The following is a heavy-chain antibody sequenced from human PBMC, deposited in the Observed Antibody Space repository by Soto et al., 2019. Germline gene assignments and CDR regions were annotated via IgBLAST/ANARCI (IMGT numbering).Heavy chain of an antibody. V-gene: IGHV3-23*01. D-gene: IGHD6-13*01. CDR2: ISASGGAT. CDR1: GFTFSTYA. CDR3: AKDRYSSSWYDY. Sequence: GGSLRLSCAASGFTFSTYAMSWVRQAPGKGLEWVSAISASGGATYYADSVKGRFTISRDNSKSTVFLQMNSLRAEDTAMYYCAKDRYSSSWYDYWGQGTLVTVSS. J-gene: IGHJ4*02.